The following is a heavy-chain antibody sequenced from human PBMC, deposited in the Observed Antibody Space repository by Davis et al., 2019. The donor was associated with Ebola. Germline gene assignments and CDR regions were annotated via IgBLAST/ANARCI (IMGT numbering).Heavy chain of an antibody. Sequence: GESLKISCAASGFTFSKYAMNWVRQAPGKGLEWVSAISGSGSNTYYADSVKGRFTISRDNSKNTLYLQMNSLRAEDTAVYYCARDGPSITGTTLGYYYYGMDVWGQGTTVTVSS. D-gene: IGHD1-7*01. CDR1: GFTFSKYA. CDR3: ARDGPSITGTTLGYYYYGMDV. J-gene: IGHJ6*02. V-gene: IGHV3-23*01. CDR2: ISGSGSNT.